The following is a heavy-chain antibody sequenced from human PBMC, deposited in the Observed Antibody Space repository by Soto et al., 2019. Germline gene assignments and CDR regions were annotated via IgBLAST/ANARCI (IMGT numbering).Heavy chain of an antibody. V-gene: IGHV3-9*01. CDR1: GFTFDDYA. CDR3: VKDSYADFHRVLSTAEYFFDY. Sequence: RLSCTASGFTFDDYAMHWVRQGPVRGLEWVSGITWNSGKIAYADSVKGRFTIARDDDNNSLYLQMNSLRPEDTALYYCVKDSYADFHRVLSTAEYFFDYWGHGTLVTVS. D-gene: IGHD2-15*01. CDR2: ITWNSGKI. J-gene: IGHJ4*01.